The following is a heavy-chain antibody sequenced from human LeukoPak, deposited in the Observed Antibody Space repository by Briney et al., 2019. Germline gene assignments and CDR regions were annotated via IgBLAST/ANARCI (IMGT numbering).Heavy chain of an antibody. CDR3: ARHEYSSSSWFDP. J-gene: IGHJ5*02. CDR2: IIPIFGTA. V-gene: IGHV1-69*05. Sequence: ASVKVSCKASGGTFSSYAISWVRQAPGQGLEWMGGIIPIFGTANYAQKFQGRVTITTDESTSTAYMELSSLRSEDTAVYYCARHEYSSSSWFDPWGQGTLSPSPQ. CDR1: GGTFSSYA. D-gene: IGHD6-6*01.